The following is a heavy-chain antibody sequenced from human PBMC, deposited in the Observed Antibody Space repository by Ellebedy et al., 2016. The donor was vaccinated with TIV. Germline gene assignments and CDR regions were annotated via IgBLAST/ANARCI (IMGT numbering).Heavy chain of an antibody. CDR2: IEWYSSSI. J-gene: IGHJ4*02. V-gene: IGHV3-9*01. Sequence: SLKISRAASGCTFDDYAMHWVWQAPGKGLEWVSGIEWYSSSIDYADSVKGRFPISRDNSENSLYLQMKSLRAEDKALYYCVNNSGADYYDNSGRHFDYWGQGTLVTVSS. D-gene: IGHD3-22*01. CDR3: VNNSGADYYDNSGRHFDY. CDR1: GCTFDDYA.